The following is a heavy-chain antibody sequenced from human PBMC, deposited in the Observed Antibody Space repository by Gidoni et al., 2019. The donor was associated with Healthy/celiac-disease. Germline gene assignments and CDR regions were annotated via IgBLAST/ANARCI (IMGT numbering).Heavy chain of an antibody. CDR3: ARGWDSILI. CDR2: IWYDVSNK. V-gene: IGHV3-33*01. Sequence: QVQLVESGGGVVQPGRSLRLSSAAAGFTCSRYGMHWLRQAPGKGLEWLAVIWYDVSNKYYADSVKGRFTISRDNSKNTLYLQMHSLRVEDTAVYYCARGWDSILIWGQGTMVTVSS. CDR1: GFTCSRYG. J-gene: IGHJ3*02. D-gene: IGHD1-26*01.